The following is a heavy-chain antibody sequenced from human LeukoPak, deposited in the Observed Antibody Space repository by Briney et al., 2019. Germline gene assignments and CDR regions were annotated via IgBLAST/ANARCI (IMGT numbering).Heavy chain of an antibody. V-gene: IGHV4-59*11. J-gene: IGHJ4*02. CDR1: GGSISRHY. CDR3: ARDSHYYDSSGLDY. Sequence: SETLSLTCTVSGGSISRHYWSWIRQPPGKGLEWIGYIYYSGSTYYNPSLKSRVTISVDTSKNQFSLKLSSVTAADTAVYYCARDSHYYDSSGLDYWGQGTLVTVSS. D-gene: IGHD3-22*01. CDR2: IYYSGST.